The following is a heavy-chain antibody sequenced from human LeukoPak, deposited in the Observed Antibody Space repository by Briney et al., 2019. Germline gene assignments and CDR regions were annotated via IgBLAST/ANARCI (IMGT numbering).Heavy chain of an antibody. V-gene: IGHV1-18*01. CDR1: GYTFSSYG. D-gene: IGHD3-3*01. J-gene: IGHJ5*02. CDR3: ARDRPTIFGLEGWFDP. Sequence: GASVKVSCKASGYTFSSYGISWVRQAPGQGLEWMGWISAYNGNTNYAQKLQGRVTMTTDTSTSTAYMELRSLRSDDTAVYYCARDRPTIFGLEGWFDPWGQGTLVTVSS. CDR2: ISAYNGNT.